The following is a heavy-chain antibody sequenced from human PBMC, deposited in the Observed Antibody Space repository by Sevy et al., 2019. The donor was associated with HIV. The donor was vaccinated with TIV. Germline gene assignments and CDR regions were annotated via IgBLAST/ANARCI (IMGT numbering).Heavy chain of an antibody. CDR1: GYTFTSYG. D-gene: IGHD7-27*01. V-gene: IGHV1-18*01. CDR3: ARDGYLGTETYYFDY. Sequence: ASVKVSCKASGYTFTSYGISWVRQAPGQGLEWMGWISAYNGNTNYAQKLQGRVTMTTDTSTSTAYMELRSLRSDDTAVYYCARDGYLGTETYYFDYWGQGTLVTVSS. CDR2: ISAYNGNT. J-gene: IGHJ4*02.